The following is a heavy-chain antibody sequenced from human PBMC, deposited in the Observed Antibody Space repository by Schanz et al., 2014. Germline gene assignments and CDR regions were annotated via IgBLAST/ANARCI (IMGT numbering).Heavy chain of an antibody. D-gene: IGHD3-10*01. CDR1: GYTFTDYG. J-gene: IGHJ6*03. V-gene: IGHV1-18*01. Sequence: QVQVVQSGAEVKKPGASVKVSCKASGYTFTDYGVIWVRQAPGQGLEWMGWISTSNGNTNYAQKLQGRVTVTTDTSTSTAYMELNSLTSEDTAVYYCARVSMEFERGKSYYYYMDVWGRGTTVTVSS. CDR2: ISTSNGNT. CDR3: ARVSMEFERGKSYYYYMDV.